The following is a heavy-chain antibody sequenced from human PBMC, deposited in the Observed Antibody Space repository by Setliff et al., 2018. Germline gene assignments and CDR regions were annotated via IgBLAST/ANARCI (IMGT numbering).Heavy chain of an antibody. Sequence: ASVKVSCKASGGTFSSYGISWVRQAPGQGLEWMGWISAYNGNTNYAQKLQGRVTMTTDTSTSTAYMELYSLRSEDTAVYYCARDSGYYRYYFDYWGQGMLVTVSS. J-gene: IGHJ4*02. CDR3: ARDSGYYRYYFDY. CDR1: GGTFSSYG. V-gene: IGHV1-18*01. D-gene: IGHD3-22*01. CDR2: ISAYNGNT.